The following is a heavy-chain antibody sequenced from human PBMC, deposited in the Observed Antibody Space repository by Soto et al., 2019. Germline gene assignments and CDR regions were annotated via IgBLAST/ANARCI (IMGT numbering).Heavy chain of an antibody. D-gene: IGHD4-17*01. J-gene: IGHJ4*02. V-gene: IGHV3-33*01. CDR3: ARGGYGDYPKSPNFDY. CDR1: GFTFSSYG. Sequence: QVQLVESGGGVVQPGRSLRLSCAASGFTFSSYGMHWVRQAPGKGLEWVAVIWYDGSNKYYADSVKGRFTISRDNSKNTLYLQMNSLRAEDTAVYYCARGGYGDYPKSPNFDYWGQGTLVTVSS. CDR2: IWYDGSNK.